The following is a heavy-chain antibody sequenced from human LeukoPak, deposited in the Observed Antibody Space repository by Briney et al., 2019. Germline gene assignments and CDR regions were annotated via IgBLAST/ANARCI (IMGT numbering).Heavy chain of an antibody. CDR2: IYYSGST. CDR1: GGSISSSSYY. CDR3: ARGYCSGGSCYSYYYYNYMDV. Sequence: SETLSLTCTVSGGSISSSSYYWGWIRQPPGKGLEWIGSIYYSGSTYYNPSLKSRVTISVDTSKNQFSLELSSVTAADTAVYYCARGYCSGGSCYSYYYYNYMDVWGKGTTVTVSS. V-gene: IGHV4-39*07. D-gene: IGHD2-15*01. J-gene: IGHJ6*03.